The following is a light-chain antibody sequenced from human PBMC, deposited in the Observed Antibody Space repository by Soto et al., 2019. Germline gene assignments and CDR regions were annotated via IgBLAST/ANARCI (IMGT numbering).Light chain of an antibody. CDR1: QSLLHSNGYNY. CDR3: MQALQTPST. J-gene: IGKJ5*01. V-gene: IGKV2-28*01. CDR2: LGS. Sequence: DIVMTQSPLSLPVTPGEPASISCRSSQSLLHSNGYNYLDWYLQKPGQSPQLQIYLGSNRASGVPDRFSGSGSGTDFTLKISRVEAEDVGVYYCMQALQTPSTFGQGTRLEIK.